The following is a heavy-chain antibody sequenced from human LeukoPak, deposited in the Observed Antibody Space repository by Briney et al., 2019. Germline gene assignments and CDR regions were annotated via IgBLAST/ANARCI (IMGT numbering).Heavy chain of an antibody. D-gene: IGHD3-10*01. Sequence: GGSLRLSCAASGFTFSSYEMNWVRQAPGKGLEWVSDISCSGSTIYYADSVKGRFTISRDTSKNSMYLQMNSLTAEETAVYYCASFVTYGSGSYYGDGMDVWGQGTTVSVSS. CDR3: ASFVTYGSGSYYGDGMDV. J-gene: IGHJ6*02. V-gene: IGHV3-48*03. CDR1: GFTFSSYE. CDR2: ISCSGSTI.